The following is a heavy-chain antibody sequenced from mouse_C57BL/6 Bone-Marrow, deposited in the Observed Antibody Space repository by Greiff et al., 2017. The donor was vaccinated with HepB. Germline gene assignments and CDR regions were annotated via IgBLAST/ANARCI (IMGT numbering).Heavy chain of an antibody. CDR2: IDPSDSYT. Sequence: VQLQQSGAELVKPGASVKLSCKASGYTFTSYWMQWVKQRPGQGLEWIGEIDPSDSYTNYNQKFKGKATLTVDTSSSTAYMQLSSLTSEDSAVYYCARWGWLPYWYFDVWGTGTTVTVSS. CDR1: GYTFTSYW. CDR3: ARWGWLPYWYFDV. D-gene: IGHD2-3*01. V-gene: IGHV1-50*01. J-gene: IGHJ1*03.